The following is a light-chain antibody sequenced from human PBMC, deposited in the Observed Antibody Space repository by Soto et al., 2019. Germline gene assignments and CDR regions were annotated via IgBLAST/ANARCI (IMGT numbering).Light chain of an antibody. Sequence: EILMTQSPVTLSVSPGERATLSCRASQSVSSNLAWYQQKPAQAPSLLIYGAFTRATGIRARFSGTGSGTEFTLTISSLQSEDFALSYCQQYNDWPLTFGQGTKVEI. CDR2: GAF. V-gene: IGKV3-15*01. J-gene: IGKJ1*01. CDR1: QSVSSN. CDR3: QQYNDWPLT.